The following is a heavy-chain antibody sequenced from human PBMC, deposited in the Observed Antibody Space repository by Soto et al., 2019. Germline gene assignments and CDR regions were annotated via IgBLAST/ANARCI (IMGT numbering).Heavy chain of an antibody. V-gene: IGHV4-4*07. CDR1: GGAIGSHY. D-gene: IGHD3-3*01. CDR3: ARGQRFSDWFDP. J-gene: IGHJ5*02. Sequence: SSETLSLTCTISGGAIGSHYWTWIRQPAGKGLEWIGRIYGSGSTKYNPSLQSRVTMSLDTSKNQFSLRLESMTAADTAVYYCARGQRFSDWFDPWGQGTLVTVSS. CDR2: IYGSGST.